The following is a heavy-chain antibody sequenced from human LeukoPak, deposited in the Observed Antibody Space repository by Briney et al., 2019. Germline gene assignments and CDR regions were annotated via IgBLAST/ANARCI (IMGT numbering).Heavy chain of an antibody. CDR1: GFTFSSYA. Sequence: GGSLRLSCAASGFTFSSYAMHWVRQAPGKGLEGVAVISYDGSNKYYADSVRGRFTISRANSKNTLYLQMNSLRAEDTAVYYCARSKPNDPKVGLQSEGGQNIVVVPAAKRAFDYWGQGTLVTVSS. CDR2: ISYDGSNK. J-gene: IGHJ4*02. D-gene: IGHD2-2*01. V-gene: IGHV3-30*01. CDR3: ARSKPNDPKVGLQSEGGQNIVVVPAAKRAFDY.